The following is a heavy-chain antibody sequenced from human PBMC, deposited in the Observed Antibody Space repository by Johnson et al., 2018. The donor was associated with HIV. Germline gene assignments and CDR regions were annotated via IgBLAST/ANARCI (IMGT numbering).Heavy chain of an antibody. CDR3: ARAHLIFPKNAFDI. D-gene: IGHD3-3*02. J-gene: IGHJ3*02. CDR1: GFTFSSFW. V-gene: IGHV3-7*01. Sequence: EVQLVESGGGLVQPGGSLRLSCAASGFTFSSFWMTWVRQAPGKGLEWVANINVDGSQTFYLDSVQGRFTISRDNVNNSVSLLLNSLRVEDTAVYFCARAHLIFPKNAFDIWVQGTMVIVSS. CDR2: INVDGSQT.